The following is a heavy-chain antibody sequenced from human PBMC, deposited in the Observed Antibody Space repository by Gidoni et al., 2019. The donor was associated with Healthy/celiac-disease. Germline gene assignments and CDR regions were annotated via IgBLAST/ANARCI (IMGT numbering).Heavy chain of an antibody. CDR3: ARGGWVPAAIYWYFDL. CDR2: INHSGST. Sequence: QVQLQQWGAGLLKPSETLSLTCAVYGGSFSGYYWSWIRQPPGKGLEWIGEINHSGSTNYNPSLKSRVTISVDTSKNQFSLKLSSVTAADTAVYYCARGGWVPAAIYWYFDLWGRGTLVTVSS. V-gene: IGHV4-34*01. J-gene: IGHJ2*01. D-gene: IGHD2-2*01. CDR1: GGSFSGYY.